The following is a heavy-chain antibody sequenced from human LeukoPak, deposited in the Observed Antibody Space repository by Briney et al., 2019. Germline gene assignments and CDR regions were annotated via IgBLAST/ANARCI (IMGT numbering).Heavy chain of an antibody. CDR1: GGTFISYA. J-gene: IGHJ4*02. Sequence: SVKVSCKASGGTFISYAISWVRQAPGQGLEWMGRIIPILGIANYAQKFQGRVTITADKSTSTAYMELSSLRSEDTAVYYCARDSLNIVVVVAATYFDYWGQGTLVTVSS. CDR3: ARDSLNIVVVVAATYFDY. V-gene: IGHV1-69*04. CDR2: IIPILGIA. D-gene: IGHD2-15*01.